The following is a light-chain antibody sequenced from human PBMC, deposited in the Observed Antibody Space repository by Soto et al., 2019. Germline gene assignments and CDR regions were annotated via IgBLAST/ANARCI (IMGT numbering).Light chain of an antibody. CDR3: QQYPSAPLT. Sequence: DIVLTQSPDSLAVSLGERATINCKSSQSVLSSSNNKNYLAWYQQRPGQPPKLLISWASTRESGVPDRFGGSGSGTAFTLTISSLQTEDVAVYYCQQYPSAPLTFGGGTKVEIK. J-gene: IGKJ4*01. CDR1: QSVLSSSNNKNY. V-gene: IGKV4-1*01. CDR2: WAS.